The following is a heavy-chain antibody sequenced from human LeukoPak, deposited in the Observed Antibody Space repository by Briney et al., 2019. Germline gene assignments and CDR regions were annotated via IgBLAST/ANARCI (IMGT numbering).Heavy chain of an antibody. CDR3: AHKARIGAQFDY. Sequence: SGPTLVKPTQTLSLACTFSGFSFRTSRVGVGWIRQPPGKALEWLAHIYWDDDKRYSPSLKSRLTIAKVTFKNQVVLTMTHSDPLDTATYYCAHKARIGAQFDYWGQGTLVTVSS. V-gene: IGHV2-5*02. CDR1: GFSFRTSRVG. CDR2: IYWDDDK. D-gene: IGHD6-25*01. J-gene: IGHJ4*02.